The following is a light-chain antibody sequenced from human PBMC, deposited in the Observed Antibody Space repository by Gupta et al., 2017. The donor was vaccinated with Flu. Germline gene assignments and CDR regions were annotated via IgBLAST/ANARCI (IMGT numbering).Light chain of an antibody. Sequence: EIVLTQSPLSLPVTPGEPASISCRSSQSLLHRNGYNYLDWYLQKPGQSPHLLIYMGSYRASGVPDRFSGSGSGTHFTLQISRVEAEDVGVYFCMQTLQPLTFGQGTRLEIK. CDR2: MGS. V-gene: IGKV2-28*01. J-gene: IGKJ5*01. CDR1: QSLLHRNGYNY. CDR3: MQTLQPLT.